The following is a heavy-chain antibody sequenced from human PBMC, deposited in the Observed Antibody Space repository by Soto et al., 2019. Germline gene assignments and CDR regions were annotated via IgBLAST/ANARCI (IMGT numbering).Heavy chain of an antibody. V-gene: IGHV3-64D*09. Sequence: GGSLRLSCSASGFTFSSYAMHWVRQAPGKGLEYVSAISSNGGSTYYADSVKCRFTISRDNSKNTLYLQMSSLRAEDTAVYYCVRAAAAGRGAFDIWGQGTMVTVSS. D-gene: IGHD6-13*01. J-gene: IGHJ3*02. CDR2: ISSNGGST. CDR3: VRAAAAGRGAFDI. CDR1: GFTFSSYA.